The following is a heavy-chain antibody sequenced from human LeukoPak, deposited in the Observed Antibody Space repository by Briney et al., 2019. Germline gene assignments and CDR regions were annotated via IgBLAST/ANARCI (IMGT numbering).Heavy chain of an antibody. V-gene: IGHV3-23*01. CDR3: AKDSSGYYLAKGDY. J-gene: IGHJ4*02. CDR1: GFTFSGYA. D-gene: IGHD3-22*01. CDR2: ISGSGGST. Sequence: PGGSLRLSCAASGFTFSGYAMSWVRQAPGKGLEWVSAISGSGGSTYYADSVKGRFTISRDNSKNTLYLQMNSLRAEDTAVYYCAKDSSGYYLAKGDYWGQGTPVTVSS.